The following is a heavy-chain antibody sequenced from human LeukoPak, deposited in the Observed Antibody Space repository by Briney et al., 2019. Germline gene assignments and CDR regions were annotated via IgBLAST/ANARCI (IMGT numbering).Heavy chain of an antibody. J-gene: IGHJ4*02. CDR3: ARDFSELTTIDY. V-gene: IGHV1-2*02. CDR2: INPNSGGT. D-gene: IGHD5-24*01. CDR1: GYSFTDCY. Sequence: GASVKVSCKPSGYSFTDCYMHWVRQAPGQGLEWMGWINPNSGGTNYAQKFQGRVTMTRDTSISTIYMELSRLRSDDTAMYYCARDFSELTTIDYWGQGTLVTVSS.